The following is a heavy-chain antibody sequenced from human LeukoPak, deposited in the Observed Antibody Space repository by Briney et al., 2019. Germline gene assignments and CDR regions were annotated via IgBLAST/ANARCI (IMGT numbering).Heavy chain of an antibody. CDR3: TTGADLYSYGLDY. V-gene: IGHV3-15*01. CDR2: IKSKTDGGTT. Sequence: NPGRSLRLSCTASGFTFGDYAMSWVRQAPGKGLEWVGRIKSKTDGGTTDYAAPVKGRFTISRDDSKNTLYLQMNSLKTEDTAVYYCTTGADLYSYGLDYWGQGTLVTVSS. D-gene: IGHD5-18*01. CDR1: GFTFGDYA. J-gene: IGHJ4*02.